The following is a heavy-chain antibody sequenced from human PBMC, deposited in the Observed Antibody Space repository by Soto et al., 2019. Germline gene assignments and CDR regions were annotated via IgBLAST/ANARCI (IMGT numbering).Heavy chain of an antibody. J-gene: IGHJ3*02. Sequence: PGGSLRLSCAASGFTFSSYSMNWVRQAPGKGLEWVSSISGSGGSTYYADSVKGRFTISRDNSKNTLYLQMNSLRAEDTAVYYCAKDTARSWGRITMIVVVKGPADAFEIWGQGTMVTFS. CDR3: AKDTARSWGRITMIVVVKGPADAFEI. CDR1: GFTFSSYS. CDR2: ISGSGGST. V-gene: IGHV3-23*01. D-gene: IGHD3-22*01.